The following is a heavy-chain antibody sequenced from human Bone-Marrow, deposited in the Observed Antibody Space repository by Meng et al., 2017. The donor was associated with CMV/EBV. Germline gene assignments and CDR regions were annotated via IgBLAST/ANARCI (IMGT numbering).Heavy chain of an antibody. J-gene: IGHJ4*02. V-gene: IGHV4-39*01. CDR1: VDSISSSTYY. D-gene: IGHD1-26*01. Sequence: SCTVSVDSISSSTYYWGWIRQPPGKGLYWIGSIYYSGIPWYGSTYYNPSLKSRVTISVETSKIQFSLKLSSVTAADTAVYFCARRTFIVGEPWDYWGLGTLVTVSS. CDR2: IYYSGIPWYGST. CDR3: ARRTFIVGEPWDY.